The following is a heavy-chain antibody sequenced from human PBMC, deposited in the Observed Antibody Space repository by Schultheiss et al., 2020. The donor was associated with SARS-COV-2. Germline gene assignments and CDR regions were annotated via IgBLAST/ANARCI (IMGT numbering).Heavy chain of an antibody. CDR3: ARDLSSSHRYGMDV. Sequence: GGSLRLSCAASGFTVSSNYMSWVRQAPGKGLEWVALMSYDGSNKYYADSVKGRFTISRDNSKNTLYLQMNSLRAEDTAVYYCARDLSSSHRYGMDVWGQGTTVTVSS. CDR2: MSYDGSNK. J-gene: IGHJ6*02. CDR1: GFTVSSNY. D-gene: IGHD6-6*01. V-gene: IGHV3-30-3*01.